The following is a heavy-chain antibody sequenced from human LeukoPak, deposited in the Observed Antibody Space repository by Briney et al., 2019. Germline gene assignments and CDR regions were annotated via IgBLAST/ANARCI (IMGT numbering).Heavy chain of an antibody. D-gene: IGHD6-19*01. V-gene: IGHV1-18*01. CDR2: ISAYNGNT. CDR3: ASSSSGWTFDY. J-gene: IGHJ4*02. Sequence: ASVKVSCKASGYTFTSYAMHWVRQAPGQGLEWMGWISAYNGNTNYAQKLQGRVTMTTDTSTSTAYMELRSLRSDDTAVYYCASSSSGWTFDYWGQGTLVTVSS. CDR1: GYTFTSYA.